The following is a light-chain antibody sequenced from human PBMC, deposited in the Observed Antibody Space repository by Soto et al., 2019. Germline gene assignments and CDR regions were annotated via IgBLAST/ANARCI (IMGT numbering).Light chain of an antibody. V-gene: IGLV2-14*01. Sequence: QSALTQPASVSGSPGQSITISCTGTSSDVGCYNYVSWYQQHPGKAPKLMIYDVSNRPSGVSNRFSGSKSGNTASLTISGLQDEDEADYYCSSYTSSSTPHVFGTGTKVTVL. J-gene: IGLJ1*01. CDR3: SSYTSSSTPHV. CDR1: SSDVGCYNY. CDR2: DVS.